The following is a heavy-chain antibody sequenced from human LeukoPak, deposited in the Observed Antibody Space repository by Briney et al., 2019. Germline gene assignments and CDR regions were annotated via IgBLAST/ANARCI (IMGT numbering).Heavy chain of an antibody. CDR2: IGGGGTE. CDR3: ARAQGALDY. V-gene: IGHV3-53*01. Sequence: PGGSLRLSCAASGFTFSTYWMTWVRQAPGKGLEWVSGIGGGGTEYYADSVKGRFIISSDSSQNLVHLQMNSLTVEDTAVYYCARAQGALDYWGQGTLVTVSS. D-gene: IGHD1-26*01. J-gene: IGHJ4*02. CDR1: GFTFSTYW.